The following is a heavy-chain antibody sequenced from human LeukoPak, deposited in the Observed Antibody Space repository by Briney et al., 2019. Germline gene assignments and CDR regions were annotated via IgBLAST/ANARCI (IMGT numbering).Heavy chain of an antibody. CDR2: IHYTGST. V-gene: IGHV4-59*01. J-gene: IGHJ5*02. CDR3: ARGGYYGSVNDFRFAP. Sequence: PSETLSLTCTVSGGSISSYYWSWIRQSPGKGLECIGYIHYTGSTNYNPSLKSRVTISVETSKNQFSLKLKSVTAADTAVYYCARGGYYGSVNDFRFAPWGQGPLVTVSS. CDR1: GGSISSYY. D-gene: IGHD3-10*01.